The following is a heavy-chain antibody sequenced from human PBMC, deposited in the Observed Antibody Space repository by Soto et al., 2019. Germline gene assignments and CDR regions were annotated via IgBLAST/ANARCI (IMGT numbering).Heavy chain of an antibody. V-gene: IGHV3-23*01. Sequence: EVQLLESGGGLVQPGGSLRLSCAASGFTFSTYAVSWVRQAPGKGLEWVSGMSGSGGSTYYADSVTGRFTISRDNSKNTLYLQMNSLRAEDTAVYYCMNLYSYGSGSYYKWGPGTLVTVSS. J-gene: IGHJ4*02. CDR1: GFTFSTYA. D-gene: IGHD3-10*01. CDR3: MNLYSYGSGSYYK. CDR2: MSGSGGST.